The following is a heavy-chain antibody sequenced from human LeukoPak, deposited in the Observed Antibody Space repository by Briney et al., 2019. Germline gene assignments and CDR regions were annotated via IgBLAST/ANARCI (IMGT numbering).Heavy chain of an antibody. CDR1: GFTFSAYG. Sequence: GESLRLSCAASGFTFSAYGMHWVRQAPGKGLEWVAVISYDGSDQYYADSVKGRFTISRDNSKNTLYLQMNSLRAEDTAVYYCAKADGSRTYYNGYFDYWGQGTLVTVSS. CDR2: ISYDGSDQ. D-gene: IGHD3-10*01. J-gene: IGHJ4*02. CDR3: AKADGSRTYYNGYFDY. V-gene: IGHV3-30*18.